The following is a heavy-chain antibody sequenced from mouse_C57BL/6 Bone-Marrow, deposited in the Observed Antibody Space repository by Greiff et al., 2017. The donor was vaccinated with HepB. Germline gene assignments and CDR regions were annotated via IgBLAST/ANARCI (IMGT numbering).Heavy chain of an antibody. CDR1: GFSFNTYA. D-gene: IGHD3-1*01. Sequence: EVKLVESGGGLVQPKGSLKLSCAASGFSFNTYAMNWVRQAPGKGLEWVARIRSKSNNYATYYVDSVKDRFTISRDDSESMLYLQMNNLKTEDTAMYYCVSQRGYDPFPFAYWGQGTLVTVSA. CDR3: VSQRGYDPFPFAY. CDR2: IRSKSNNYAT. J-gene: IGHJ3*01. V-gene: IGHV10-1*01.